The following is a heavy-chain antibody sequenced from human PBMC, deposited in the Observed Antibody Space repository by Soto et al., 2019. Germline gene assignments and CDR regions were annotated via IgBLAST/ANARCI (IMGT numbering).Heavy chain of an antibody. CDR1: GFTFSSYW. D-gene: IGHD4-4*01. V-gene: IGHV3-74*01. CDR2: IHTDGSIT. CDR3: ARKRVTTVGTFAFDI. Sequence: EVQLVESGGGLVQPGGSLRLSCAASGFTFSSYWMHWVRQAPGKGLVWVSRIHTDGSITTYADSVKGRFTISRDNAKNTLYLQMTSLRAEDTAVYYCARKRVTTVGTFAFDIWGQGAMVTVSS. J-gene: IGHJ3*02.